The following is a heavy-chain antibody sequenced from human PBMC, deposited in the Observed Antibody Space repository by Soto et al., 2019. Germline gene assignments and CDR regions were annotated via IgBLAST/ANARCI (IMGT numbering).Heavy chain of an antibody. CDR3: ARRVSVAGTQPYYNGMDA. CDR2: IDPSDSYT. Sequence: PGESLKISCKGSGYSFTSYWISWVRQMPGKGLEWMGRIDPSDSYTNYSPSFQGHVTISADKSISTAYLQWSSLKASDTAMYYCARRVSVAGTQPYYNGMDAWDQGTTVTVSS. CDR1: GYSFTSYW. D-gene: IGHD6-19*01. V-gene: IGHV5-10-1*01. J-gene: IGHJ6*02.